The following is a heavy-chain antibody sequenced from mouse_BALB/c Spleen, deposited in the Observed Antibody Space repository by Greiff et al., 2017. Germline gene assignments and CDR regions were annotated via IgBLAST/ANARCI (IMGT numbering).Heavy chain of an antibody. D-gene: IGHD1-1*01. CDR3: APITTVVHYAMDY. J-gene: IGHJ4*01. CDR2: IDPANGNT. CDR1: GFNIKDTY. V-gene: IGHV14-3*02. Sequence: EVQLQQSGAELVKPGASVKLSCTASGFNIKDTYMHWVKQRPEQGLEWIGRIDPANGNTKYDPKFQGKATITADTSSNTAYLQLSSLTSEDTAVYYCAPITTVVHYAMDYWGQGTSVTVSS.